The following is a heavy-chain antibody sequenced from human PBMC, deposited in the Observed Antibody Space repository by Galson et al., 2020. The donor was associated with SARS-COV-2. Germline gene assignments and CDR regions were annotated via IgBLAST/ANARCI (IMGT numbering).Heavy chain of an antibody. D-gene: IGHD4-17*01. J-gene: IGHJ3*02. CDR3: ASARTVTTTSDAFDI. CDR2: ISHSGGT. Sequence: SETLSLTCAVSGTSLSSGSYSWNWIRQPPGKGLEWIGYISHSGGTYYNPSLKSRVTISGDRSKNQFSLRLSSVTAADTAVYYCASARTVTTTSDAFDIWGQGTMVTVSS. V-gene: IGHV4-30-2*01. CDR1: GTSLSSGSYS.